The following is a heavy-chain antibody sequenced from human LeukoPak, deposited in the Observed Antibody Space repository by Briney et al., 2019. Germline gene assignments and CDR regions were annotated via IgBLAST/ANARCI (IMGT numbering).Heavy chain of an antibody. CDR2: IYFSGST. J-gene: IGHJ4*02. D-gene: IGHD6-19*01. CDR1: GGSMSSYY. CDR3: ARGGWSLDY. Sequence: SETLSLTCTVSGGSMSSYYWSWIRQPPGKGLEWIGYIYFSGSTNYNPSLQSRLTTSVDTSKNQFSLRLTSVTAADTAIYYCARGGWSLDYWGPGTLVTVSS. V-gene: IGHV4-59*01.